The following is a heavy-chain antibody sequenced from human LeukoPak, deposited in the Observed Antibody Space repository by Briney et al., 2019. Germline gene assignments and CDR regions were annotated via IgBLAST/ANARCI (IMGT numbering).Heavy chain of an antibody. Sequence: GGSLRLSCAASGFTFSCYAMIWVRQAPGKGLEWVASISGRGESTNYADSVKGRFTISRDNSQNTLHLQMNSLRAEDTAGYYCASPPFQGSHYRYYRGVWGKGTTVAVSS. CDR1: GFTFSCYA. CDR2: ISGRGEST. J-gene: IGHJ6*03. D-gene: IGHD1-14*01. CDR3: ASPPFQGSHYRYYRGV. V-gene: IGHV3-23*01.